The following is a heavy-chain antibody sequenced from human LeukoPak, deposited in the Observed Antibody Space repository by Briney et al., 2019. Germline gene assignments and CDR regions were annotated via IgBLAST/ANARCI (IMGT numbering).Heavy chain of an antibody. D-gene: IGHD3-10*01. Sequence: ASVKVSCKASGYTFTSYGISWVRQAPGQGLEWMGIINPSGGSTSYAQKFQGRVTMTRDTSTSTVYMELSSLRSEDTAVYYCARGATYYYGSGSYVGDYWGQGTLVTVSS. CDR1: GYTFTSYG. CDR3: ARGATYYYGSGSYVGDY. V-gene: IGHV1-46*01. J-gene: IGHJ4*02. CDR2: INPSGGST.